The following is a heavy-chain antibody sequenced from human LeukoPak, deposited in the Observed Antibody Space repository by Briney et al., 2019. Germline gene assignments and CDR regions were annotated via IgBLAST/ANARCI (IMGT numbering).Heavy chain of an antibody. CDR2: IKKDGSEK. V-gene: IGHV3-7*01. Sequence: GSLILSCSASGFTFDDYGMSWVRQAPGKGLEWVANIKKDGSEKYYVDSVKGRFTISRDNAKTSLYLQMNSLRAEDTAVYYCARDLSGITGYTYGRGIDYWGQGTLVTVSS. CDR3: ARDLSGITGYTYGRGIDY. D-gene: IGHD5-18*01. CDR1: GFTFDDYG. J-gene: IGHJ4*02.